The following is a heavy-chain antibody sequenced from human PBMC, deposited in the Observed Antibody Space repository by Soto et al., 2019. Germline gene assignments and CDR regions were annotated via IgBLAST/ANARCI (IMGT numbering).Heavy chain of an antibody. CDR3: AKLYTAMVYFDY. CDR1: GFIFSSYG. Sequence: GGSLRLSCAASGFIFSSYGMHWVRQAPGKGLEWVAVITYDGSFQYYADSVKGRFTISRDNSKNTLSLHLNTLKPEDTAVYHCAKLYTAMVYFDYWGQGTLVTVSS. V-gene: IGHV3-30*18. D-gene: IGHD5-18*01. CDR2: ITYDGSFQ. J-gene: IGHJ4*02.